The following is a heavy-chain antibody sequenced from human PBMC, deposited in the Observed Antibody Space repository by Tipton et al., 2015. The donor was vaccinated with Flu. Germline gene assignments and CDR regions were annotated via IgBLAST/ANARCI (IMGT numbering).Heavy chain of an antibody. J-gene: IGHJ3*02. CDR2: IKQDGSEE. D-gene: IGHD4-23*01. CDR3: ARYPMTTVVTRAFDI. V-gene: IGHV3-7*01. Sequence: GSLRLSCAASGFTFSSYWMSWVRQAPGKGLEWVANIKQDGSEEYYVDSVKGRFTISRDNAKNSLYLQMNSLRAEDTAVYYCARYPMTTVVTRAFDICGQGTVVTVSS. CDR1: GFTFSSYW.